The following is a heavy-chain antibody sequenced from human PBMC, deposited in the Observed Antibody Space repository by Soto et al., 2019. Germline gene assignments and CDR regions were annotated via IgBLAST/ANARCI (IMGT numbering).Heavy chain of an antibody. D-gene: IGHD6-19*01. V-gene: IGHV3-13*01. CDR3: ARVPSGWQDDYYYGMDV. CDR1: GFTFSSYD. Sequence: EVQLVESGGGLVQPGGSLRLSCAASGFTFSSYDMHWVRQATGKGLEWVSAIGTAGDTYYPGSVKGRFTISRENAKNSLYLQMNSRRAEDTAVYYCARVPSGWQDDYYYGMDVWGQGTTVTVSS. J-gene: IGHJ6*02. CDR2: IGTAGDT.